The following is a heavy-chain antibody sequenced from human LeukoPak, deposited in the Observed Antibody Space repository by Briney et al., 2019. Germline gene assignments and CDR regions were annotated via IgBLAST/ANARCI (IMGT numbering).Heavy chain of an antibody. D-gene: IGHD3-9*01. CDR1: GFTFSSYA. CDR2: ISGSGGST. Sequence: GGSLRLSCAASGFTFSSYAMSWVRQAPGKGLEWVSAISGSGGSTYYADSVKGRFTISRDNSKNTLYLQLNGVRAEDTAVYYCAKALPDGRYFGWLSPNWFDRWGRASQVGDCS. J-gene: IGHJ5*02. CDR3: AKALPDGRYFGWLSPNWFDR. V-gene: IGHV3-23*01.